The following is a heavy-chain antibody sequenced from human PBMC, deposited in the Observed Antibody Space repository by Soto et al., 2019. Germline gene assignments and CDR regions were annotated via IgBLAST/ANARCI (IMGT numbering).Heavy chain of an antibody. Sequence: GGSLRLSCAASGFTFSSYAMHWVRQAPGKGLEWVAVISYDGSNKYYADSVKGRFTISRDNSKNTLYLQMNSLRAEDTAVYYCARVRGREEKEAFDIWGQGTMVTVSS. CDR1: GFTFSSYA. J-gene: IGHJ3*02. V-gene: IGHV3-30-3*01. D-gene: IGHD2-15*01. CDR2: ISYDGSNK. CDR3: ARVRGREEKEAFDI.